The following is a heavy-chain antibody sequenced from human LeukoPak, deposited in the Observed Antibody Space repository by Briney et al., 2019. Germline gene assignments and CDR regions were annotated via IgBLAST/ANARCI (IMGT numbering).Heavy chain of an antibody. V-gene: IGHV1-8*01. Sequence: ASVKVSCKASGYTFTSYDINWVRQATGQGLEWMGWMNPNSGNTGYAQKFQGRVTMTRNTSISTAYMELSSLRSEDTAVYYCALVTAMVTSYYYMDVWDKGTTVTVSS. CDR2: MNPNSGNT. J-gene: IGHJ6*03. CDR1: GYTFTSYD. D-gene: IGHD5-18*01. CDR3: ALVTAMVTSYYYMDV.